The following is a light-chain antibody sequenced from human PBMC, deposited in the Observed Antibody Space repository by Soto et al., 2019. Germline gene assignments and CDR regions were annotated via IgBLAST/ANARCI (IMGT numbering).Light chain of an antibody. V-gene: IGKV3-15*01. CDR3: QQYHSSPRT. CDR2: GAS. CDR1: QSVSSN. J-gene: IGKJ1*01. Sequence: EIVMTQSPATVSVSPGERATLSCRASQSVSSNLAWYQQKPGQAPRLLIYGASTRATGIPARFSGSGSGTEFTLTISRLEPEDFAVYYCQQYHSSPRTFGQGTKVDIK.